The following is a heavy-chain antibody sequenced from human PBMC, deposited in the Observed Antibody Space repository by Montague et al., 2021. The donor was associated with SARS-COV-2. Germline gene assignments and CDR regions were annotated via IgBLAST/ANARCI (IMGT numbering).Heavy chain of an antibody. J-gene: IGHJ4*02. D-gene: IGHD2-15*01. CDR1: GFTFSRFG. V-gene: IGHV3-23*01. Sequence: SLRLSCAISGFTFSRFGIIWVRQAPGKGLEWVSTFSGSGRTTYYADSVKGRFTVSRDNSTNTLYLQVDSLRAEDTAVYYCAKESRWAAVSYFGYWGQGTLGTVSS. CDR2: FSGSGRTT. CDR3: AKESRWAAVSYFGY.